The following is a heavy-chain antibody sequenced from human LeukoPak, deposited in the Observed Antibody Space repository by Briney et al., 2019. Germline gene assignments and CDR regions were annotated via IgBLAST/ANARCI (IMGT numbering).Heavy chain of an antibody. V-gene: IGHV3-23*01. J-gene: IGHJ4*02. CDR2: ISGSDGST. CDR1: GFTFSSYA. D-gene: IGHD6-13*01. Sequence: SGGSLRLSCAASGFTFSSYAMSWVRQAPGKGLERVSTISGSDGSTYYADSVKGRFTISRDNSKNTLYLQMNSLRAEDTAIYYCASTSGYSSSWGQGTLVTVSS. CDR3: ASTSGYSSS.